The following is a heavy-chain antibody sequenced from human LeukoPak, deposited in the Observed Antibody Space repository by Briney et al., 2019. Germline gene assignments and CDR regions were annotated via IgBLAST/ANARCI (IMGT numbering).Heavy chain of an antibody. D-gene: IGHD2-2*01. V-gene: IGHV3-73*01. CDR1: GFTFSGST. Sequence: PGGSLRLSCATSGFTFSGSTIQWVRQASGKGLEWLGQIKTKTNNYATVYAASLQGRFTISRDDSKDTAFLQMNSLKTDDTAVYYCTRLGGGSPNIVVVPGTCKLKWFDPWGQGTLVTVSS. CDR3: TRLGGGSPNIVVVPGTCKLKWFDP. J-gene: IGHJ5*02. CDR2: IKTKTNNYAT.